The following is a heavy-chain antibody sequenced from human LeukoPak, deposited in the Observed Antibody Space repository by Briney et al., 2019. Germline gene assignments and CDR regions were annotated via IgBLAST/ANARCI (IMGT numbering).Heavy chain of an antibody. Sequence: ASVKVSCKASGYTFTSYDINWVRQATGQGLEWMGWMNPNSGNTGHAQKFQGRVTMTRNTSISTAYMELSSLRSEDTAVYYCARGPHRRTYDRDNWFDPWGQGTLVTVSS. V-gene: IGHV1-8*01. CDR2: MNPNSGNT. CDR1: GYTFTSYD. J-gene: IGHJ5*02. CDR3: ARGPHRRTYDRDNWFDP. D-gene: IGHD3-3*01.